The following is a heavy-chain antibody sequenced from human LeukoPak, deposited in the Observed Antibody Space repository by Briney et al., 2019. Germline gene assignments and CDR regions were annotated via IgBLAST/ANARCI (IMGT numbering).Heavy chain of an antibody. J-gene: IGHJ4*02. CDR2: IEKDASRA. D-gene: IGHD1-26*01. CDR1: GFTFSDFA. V-gene: IGHV3-23*03. CDR3: AKQEGALIQNWCFDH. Sequence: GGSLRLSCGASGFTFSDFAMSWVRLAPGKGLEWVSSIEKDASRAYYADSVRGRFTVSRDNSKSTLYLQMSSLRAEDTALYYCAKQEGALIQNWCFDHWGLGTLVTVSS.